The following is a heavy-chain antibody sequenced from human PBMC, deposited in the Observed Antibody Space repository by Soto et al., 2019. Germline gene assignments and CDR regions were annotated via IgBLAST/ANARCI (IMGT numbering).Heavy chain of an antibody. CDR2: INAGNGNT. D-gene: IGHD3-3*01. V-gene: IGHV1-3*01. Sequence: GASVKVSCKASGYTFTSYAMHWVRQAPGQRLEWMGWINAGNGNTKYSQKFQGRVTITRDTSASTAYMELSSLRSEDTAVYYCAVPLGYDFWSGSPFDYWGHGTLVTVSS. CDR1: GYTFTSYA. CDR3: AVPLGYDFWSGSPFDY. J-gene: IGHJ4*01.